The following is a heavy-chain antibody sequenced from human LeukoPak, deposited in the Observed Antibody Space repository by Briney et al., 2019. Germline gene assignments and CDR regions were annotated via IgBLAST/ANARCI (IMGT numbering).Heavy chain of an antibody. J-gene: IGHJ4*02. CDR1: GYTFTGYY. CDR2: INPNSGGT. D-gene: IGHD4-17*01. V-gene: IGHV1-2*04. CDR3: ARGTGGDSYYFDY. Sequence: ASVRVSCKASGYTFTGYYMHWVRQAPGQGLEWMGWINPNSGGTNYAQKFQGWVTVTRDTSISTAYMELSRLRSDDTAVYYCARGTGGDSYYFDYWGQGTLVTVSS.